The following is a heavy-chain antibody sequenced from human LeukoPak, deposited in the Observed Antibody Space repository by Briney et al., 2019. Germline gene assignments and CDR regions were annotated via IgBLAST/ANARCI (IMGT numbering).Heavy chain of an antibody. CDR1: GGSLSGFY. D-gene: IGHD1-1*01. CDR2: INHSGTA. J-gene: IGHJ5*02. V-gene: IGHV4-34*01. Sequence: SETLSLTCAVHGGSLSGFYWSWIRQPPGKGLEWIGEINHSGTANYNPSLKSRVTISVDTSKNQVSLDLASVTAADTAVYYCARASSFDKTTRWNPAYFGPWGPGSLVTVAS. CDR3: ARASSFDKTTRWNPAYFGP.